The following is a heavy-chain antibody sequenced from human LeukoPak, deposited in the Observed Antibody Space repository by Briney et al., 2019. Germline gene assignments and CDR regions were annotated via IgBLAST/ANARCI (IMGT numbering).Heavy chain of an antibody. CDR3: AKEEYSSSPGGFDY. V-gene: IGHV3-48*01. Sequence: GGSLRLSCAASGFTFSSYSMNWVRQAPGKGLEWVSYISSSSSTIYYADSVKGRFTISRDNSKNTLYLQMNSLRAEDTAVYYCAKEEYSSSPGGFDYWGQGTLVTVSS. J-gene: IGHJ4*02. CDR1: GFTFSSYS. CDR2: ISSSSSTI. D-gene: IGHD6-6*01.